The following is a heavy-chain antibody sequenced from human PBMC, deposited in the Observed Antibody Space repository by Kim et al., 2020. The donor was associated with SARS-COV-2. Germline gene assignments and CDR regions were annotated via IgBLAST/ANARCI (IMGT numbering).Heavy chain of an antibody. J-gene: IGHJ4*02. CDR3: ARRAYSSGTYYTNY. D-gene: IGHD3-10*01. Sequence: NPYLKSRVTISVDTSKNKFSLKLSSVTAADTAVYYCARRAYSSGTYYTNYWGQGTLVTVSS. V-gene: IGHV4-39*01.